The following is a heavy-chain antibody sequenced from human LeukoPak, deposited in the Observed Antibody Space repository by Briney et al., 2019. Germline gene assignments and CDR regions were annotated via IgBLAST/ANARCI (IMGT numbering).Heavy chain of an antibody. J-gene: IGHJ4*02. CDR2: ISRGGSTT. V-gene: IGHV3-11*01. D-gene: IGHD6-13*01. CDR1: GFTFSDSY. CDR3: AKGGAAAGGN. Sequence: GGSLRLSCAASGFTFSDSYMSWIRQAPGKGLEWVSYISRGGSTTYYADSVKGRFTISRDNAKNSLYLQMNSLRAEDTAVYYCAKGGAAAGGNWGQGTLVTVSS.